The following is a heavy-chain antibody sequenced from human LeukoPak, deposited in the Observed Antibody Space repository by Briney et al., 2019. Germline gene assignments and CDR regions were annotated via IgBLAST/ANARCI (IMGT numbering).Heavy chain of an antibody. CDR3: ASLAYCGGDCYYFDY. CDR1: GGSISSGSYY. V-gene: IGHV4-61*02. Sequence: SETLSLTCTVSGGSISSGSYYWSWIRQPAGKGLEWIGRIYTSGSTNYNPSLKSRVTISVDTSKNQFSLKLSSVTAADTAVYYCASLAYCGGDCYYFDYWGQGTLVTVSS. J-gene: IGHJ4*02. D-gene: IGHD2-21*02. CDR2: IYTSGST.